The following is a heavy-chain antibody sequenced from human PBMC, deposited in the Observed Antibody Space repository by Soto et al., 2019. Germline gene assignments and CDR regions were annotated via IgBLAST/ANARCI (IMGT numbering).Heavy chain of an antibody. Sequence: QVQLVQSGAEVKKPGASVKVSCKASGYTFTSYGISWVRQAPGQGLEWMGWISAYNGNTNYAQKLQGRDTMTPVTSTSQAYMELRSLRSDETAVYYCARDPIVVVVAAPFDYWGQGTLVTVSS. CDR1: GYTFTSYG. CDR3: ARDPIVVVVAAPFDY. J-gene: IGHJ4*02. CDR2: ISAYNGNT. V-gene: IGHV1-18*01. D-gene: IGHD2-15*01.